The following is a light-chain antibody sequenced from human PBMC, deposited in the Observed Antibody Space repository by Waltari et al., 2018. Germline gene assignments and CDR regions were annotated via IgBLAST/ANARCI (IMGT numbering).Light chain of an antibody. Sequence: QSVLTQPPSASGSPGQSVTISCTGTSSDVGGYNYVSWYQHHPGKAPKLMVYEVNKRPSGFPDRFSGSRSGNTASLTVSGLQAEDESDYYCSSYAGSNHLVFGGGTKLTVL. CDR2: EVN. CDR3: SSYAGSNHLV. J-gene: IGLJ3*02. V-gene: IGLV2-8*01. CDR1: SSDVGGYNY.